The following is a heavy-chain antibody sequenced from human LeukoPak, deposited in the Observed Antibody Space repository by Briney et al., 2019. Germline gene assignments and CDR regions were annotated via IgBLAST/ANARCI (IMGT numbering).Heavy chain of an antibody. CDR2: ISGNGAAS. Sequence: QLGGSLRLSCAASGFTFSSYAMSWVRQAPGKGLEWVSSISGNGAASYYADSVKGRLTISRDNSRNTLYLQMSNLRAEDTALYFCAKSARITIFGMIRHWGQGTPVTVSS. V-gene: IGHV3-23*01. CDR3: AKSARITIFGMIRH. D-gene: IGHD3-3*01. CDR1: GFTFSSYA. J-gene: IGHJ4*02.